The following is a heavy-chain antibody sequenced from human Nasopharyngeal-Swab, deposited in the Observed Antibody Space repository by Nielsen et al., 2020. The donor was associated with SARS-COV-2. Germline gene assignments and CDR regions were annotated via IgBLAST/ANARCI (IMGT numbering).Heavy chain of an antibody. CDR3: AKGGYYYGMDV. CDR2: ISGSGGST. D-gene: IGHD3-16*01. Sequence: GESLKISCAASGFTFSSYAMSWVRQAPGKGLEWVSAISGSGGSTYYADSVKGRFTISRDNSKNTLYLQMNSPRAEDTAVYYCAKGGYYYGMDVWGQGTTVTVSS. J-gene: IGHJ6*02. CDR1: GFTFSSYA. V-gene: IGHV3-23*01.